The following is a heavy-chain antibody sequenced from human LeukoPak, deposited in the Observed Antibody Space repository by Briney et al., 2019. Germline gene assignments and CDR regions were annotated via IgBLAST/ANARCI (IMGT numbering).Heavy chain of an antibody. CDR2: INPNSGGT. D-gene: IGHD3-3*01. CDR1: GYTFTGYY. Sequence: ASVKVSCKASGYTFTGYYMHWVRQAPGQGLEWMGWINPNSGGTNYAQKFQGRVTMTRDTSISTAYMELSRLRSDDTAVYYCARSPRLLEWLSNWFDPWGQGTLVTVSS. CDR3: ARSPRLLEWLSNWFDP. V-gene: IGHV1-2*02. J-gene: IGHJ5*02.